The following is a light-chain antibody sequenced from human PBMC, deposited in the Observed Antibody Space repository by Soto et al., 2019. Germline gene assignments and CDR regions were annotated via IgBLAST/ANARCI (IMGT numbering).Light chain of an antibody. V-gene: IGKV3-11*01. Sequence: EIVLTQSPATLSLSPGERATLSCRASQSVSSYLSFYQQKPGQAPRLLIYDASNKATGIPARFSASGSGTDFTLAISSLKPEDFPLYYCQQRISWLHFGGGTRVEIK. J-gene: IGKJ4*01. CDR3: QQRISWLH. CDR2: DAS. CDR1: QSVSSY.